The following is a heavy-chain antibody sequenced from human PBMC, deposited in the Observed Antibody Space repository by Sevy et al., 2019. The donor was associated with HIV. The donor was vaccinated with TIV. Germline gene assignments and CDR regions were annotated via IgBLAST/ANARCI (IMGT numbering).Heavy chain of an antibody. CDR2: INPNSGGT. J-gene: IGHJ1*01. CDR3: ASHIRVTTVTDGAPRGEYFQH. D-gene: IGHD4-17*01. CDR1: GYTFTGYY. V-gene: IGHV1-2*06. Sequence: ASVKVACKASGYTFTGYYMHWVRQAPGQGLEWMGRINPNSGGTNYAQKFQGSVTMTRDTSISTAYMELSRLRSDDTAVYYCASHIRVTTVTDGAPRGEYFQHWGQGTLVTVSS.